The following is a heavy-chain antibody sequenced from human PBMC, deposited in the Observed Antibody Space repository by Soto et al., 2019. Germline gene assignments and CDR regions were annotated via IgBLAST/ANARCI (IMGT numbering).Heavy chain of an antibody. CDR1: GFSLSTTGVG. Sequence: QITLKESGPTLVKPTQTLTLTCSFSGFSLSTTGVGVGWIRQSPGKALEWLAIIYWDNDKRYSPSLKSRVTITKDTPKNQVVLTVTNMDPVDTSTYYCARSLWFGELHWGQGALVTVSS. V-gene: IGHV2-5*02. J-gene: IGHJ4*02. CDR3: ARSLWFGELH. CDR2: IYWDNDK. D-gene: IGHD3-10*01.